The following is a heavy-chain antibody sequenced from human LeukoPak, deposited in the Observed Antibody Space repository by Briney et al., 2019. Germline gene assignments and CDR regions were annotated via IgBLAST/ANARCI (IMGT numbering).Heavy chain of an antibody. V-gene: IGHV4-31*03. CDR1: GGSISSGGYY. CDR3: ARDTGNCSSTSCLHYYYYMDV. CDR2: SYYSGST. Sequence: PAEPLSLTCTVSGGSISSGGYYWSWIRQHSGKGLEWIGYSYYSGSTYYKPSLKSRVTISVDTSKNQFSLKLSSVTAAGTAVYYCARDTGNCSSTSCLHYYYYMDVWGKGTTVTVSS. J-gene: IGHJ6*03. D-gene: IGHD2-2*01.